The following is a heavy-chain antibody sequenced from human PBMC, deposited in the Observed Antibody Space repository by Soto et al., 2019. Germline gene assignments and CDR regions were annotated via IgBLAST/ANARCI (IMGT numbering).Heavy chain of an antibody. CDR2: IWYDGSNK. J-gene: IGHJ4*02. Sequence: GGSLRLSCAASGFTFSSYGMHWVRQAPGKGLEWVAVIWYDGSNKYYADSVKGRFTISRDNSKNTRYLQMNSLRAEDTAVYYCAREFYSSSSTPEGVDYWGQGTLVTVSS. V-gene: IGHV3-33*01. CDR1: GFTFSSYG. D-gene: IGHD6-13*01. CDR3: AREFYSSSSTPEGVDY.